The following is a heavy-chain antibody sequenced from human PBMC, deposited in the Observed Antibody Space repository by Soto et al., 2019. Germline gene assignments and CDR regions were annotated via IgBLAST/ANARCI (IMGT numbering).Heavy chain of an antibody. V-gene: IGHV3-74*01. CDR2: INSDGSST. D-gene: IGHD2-15*01. CDR3: VRTGLVVAAATREDY. J-gene: IGHJ4*02. CDR1: GFTLSSYW. Sequence: GGSLRLSCAASGFTLSSYWMHWVRQAPGKGLVWVSRINSDGSSTSYADSVKGRFTISRDNAKNTLYLQMNSLRAEDTAVYYCVRTGLVVAAATREDYWGQGTLVTVSS.